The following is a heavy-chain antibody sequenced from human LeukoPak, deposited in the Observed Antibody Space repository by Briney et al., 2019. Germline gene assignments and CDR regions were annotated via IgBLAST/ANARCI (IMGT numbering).Heavy chain of an antibody. CDR2: IIPIFGTA. D-gene: IGHD2-15*01. V-gene: IGHV1-69*13. CDR3: ARDRGSLWVARRTDAFDI. Sequence: SVKVFCKASGGTFSSYAISWVRQAPGQGLEWMGGIIPIFGTANYAQKFQGRVTITADESTSTAYMELSSLRSEDTAVYYCARDRGSLWVARRTDAFDIWGQGTMVTVSS. CDR1: GGTFSSYA. J-gene: IGHJ3*02.